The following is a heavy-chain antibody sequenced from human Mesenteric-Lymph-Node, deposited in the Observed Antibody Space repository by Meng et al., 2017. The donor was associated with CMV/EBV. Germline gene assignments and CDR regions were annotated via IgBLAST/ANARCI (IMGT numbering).Heavy chain of an antibody. D-gene: IGHD4-17*01. CDR3: AKVDAYGDSVYGYYDL. CDR1: GFTFSSYD. V-gene: IGHV3-30*02. Sequence: GGSLRLSCAASGFTFSSYDMHWVRQAPGKGLEWVALVRYDGSNKYLDSVKGRFTVSRDNSKSTLYMQMNTLGGEDTAVYYCAKVDAYGDSVYGYYDLWGRGTLVTVS. J-gene: IGHJ2*01. CDR2: VRYDGSNK.